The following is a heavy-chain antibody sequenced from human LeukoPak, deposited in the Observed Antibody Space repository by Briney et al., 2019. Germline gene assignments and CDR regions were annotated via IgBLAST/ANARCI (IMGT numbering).Heavy chain of an antibody. CDR2: INHSGST. J-gene: IGHJ4*02. V-gene: IGHV4-34*01. CDR3: ARREYYGSGTKVLGY. Sequence: PSETLSLTCAVYGGSFSGYYWSWIRQPPGKGLEWIGEINHSGSTNYNPSLKSRVTISVDTSKNQFSLKLSSLTAADTAVYYCARREYYGSGTKVLGYWGQGTLVTVSS. CDR1: GGSFSGYY. D-gene: IGHD3-10*01.